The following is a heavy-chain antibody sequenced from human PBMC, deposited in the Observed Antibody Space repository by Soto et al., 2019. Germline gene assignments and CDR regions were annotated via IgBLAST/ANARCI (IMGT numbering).Heavy chain of an antibody. J-gene: IGHJ4*02. CDR1: GGSISNTNYY. D-gene: IGHD1-1*01. V-gene: IGHV4-39*01. Sequence: KPSETLSLTCTVSGGSISNTNYYWGWIRQPPGKGLEWIGSSSYGGITYHNPSLKSRVTISIDTSKSHFSLKLTSVTAADTAVYYCGRHRRETGTYAQPLDYWGQGTLVTVSS. CDR3: GRHRRETGTYAQPLDY. CDR2: SSYGGIT.